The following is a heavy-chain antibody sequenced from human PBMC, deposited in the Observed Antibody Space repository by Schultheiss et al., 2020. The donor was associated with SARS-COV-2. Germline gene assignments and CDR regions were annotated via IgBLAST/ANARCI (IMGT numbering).Heavy chain of an antibody. CDR3: ARGTDIVVVPAASGWFDP. CDR1: GFNFDDCA. CDR2: ISSSSSYI. J-gene: IGHJ5*02. Sequence: GGSLRLSCAASGFNFDDCAMHWVRQAPGKGLEWVSSISSSSSYIYYADSVKGRFTISRDNAKNSLYLQMNSLRAEDTAVYYCARGTDIVVVPAASGWFDPWGQGTLVTVSS. V-gene: IGHV3-21*01. D-gene: IGHD2-2*01.